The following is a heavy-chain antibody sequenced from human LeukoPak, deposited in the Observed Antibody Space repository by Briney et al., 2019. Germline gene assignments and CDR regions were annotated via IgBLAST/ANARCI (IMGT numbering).Heavy chain of an antibody. D-gene: IGHD5-18*01. CDR1: GFTFSSYD. J-gene: IGHJ4*02. CDR2: IGTAGDT. Sequence: GGSLRLSCAASGFTFSSYDMHWVRQATGKGLEWVSAIGTAGDTYYPGSVKGRFTISRENAKNSLYLQVNSLRAGDTAVYYCARGGYSYAVDYWGQGTLVTVSS. V-gene: IGHV3-13*01. CDR3: ARGGYSYAVDY.